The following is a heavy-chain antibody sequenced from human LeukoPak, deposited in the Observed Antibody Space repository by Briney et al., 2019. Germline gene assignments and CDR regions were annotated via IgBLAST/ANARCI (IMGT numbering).Heavy chain of an antibody. Sequence: ASVKVSCKASGYTFTGYYIHWVRQAPGQGLEWMGWINPNSGGTNYAQKLRGRVTMTTDTSTSTAYMELRSLRSDDTAVYYCAREFFEDIVVVPAAISLFHWGQGTLVTVSS. D-gene: IGHD2-2*01. CDR3: AREFFEDIVVVPAAISLFH. CDR2: INPNSGGT. CDR1: GYTFTGYY. J-gene: IGHJ4*02. V-gene: IGHV1-2*02.